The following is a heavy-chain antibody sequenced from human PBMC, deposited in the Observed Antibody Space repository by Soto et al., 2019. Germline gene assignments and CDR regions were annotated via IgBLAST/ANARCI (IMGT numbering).Heavy chain of an antibody. CDR1: GGSISSGGYY. CDR2: IYYSGST. Sequence: QVQLQESGPGLVKPSQTLSLTCTVSGGSISSGGYYWSWIRQHPGKGLEWIGYIYYSGSTYYNPSLKSRVTISVDTSKNQFSLKLSSVTAADTAVYYCARALDILTGYRGDWFDPWGQGTLVTVSS. V-gene: IGHV4-31*03. J-gene: IGHJ5*02. D-gene: IGHD3-9*01. CDR3: ARALDILTGYRGDWFDP.